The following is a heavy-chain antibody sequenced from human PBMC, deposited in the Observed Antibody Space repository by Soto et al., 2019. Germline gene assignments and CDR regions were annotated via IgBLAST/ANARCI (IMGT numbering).Heavy chain of an antibody. V-gene: IGHV3-33*01. CDR2: IWYDGSNK. Sequence: PGGSLRLSCAASGFTFSSYGMHWVRQAPGKGLEWVAVIWYDGSNKYYADSVKGRFTISRDNSKNTLYLQMNSLRAEDTAVYYCAREGFSYYYDSSGYQFDYWGKGSLVPVSS. CDR3: AREGFSYYYDSSGYQFDY. J-gene: IGHJ4*02. CDR1: GFTFSSYG. D-gene: IGHD3-22*01.